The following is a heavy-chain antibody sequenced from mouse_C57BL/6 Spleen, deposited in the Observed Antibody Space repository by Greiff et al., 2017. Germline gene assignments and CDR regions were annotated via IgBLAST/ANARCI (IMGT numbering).Heavy chain of an antibody. CDR1: GYAFSSYC. CDR3: ARTGGHYAMDY. Sequence: QVQLQQSGAELVKPGASVKISCKASGYAFSSYCMNWVKQRPGKGLEWIGQIYPGDGDTNYNGKFKGKATLTADKSSSTAYMQLSSLTSEDSAVYFCARTGGHYAMDYWGQGTSVTVSS. J-gene: IGHJ4*01. CDR2: IYPGDGDT. V-gene: IGHV1-80*01.